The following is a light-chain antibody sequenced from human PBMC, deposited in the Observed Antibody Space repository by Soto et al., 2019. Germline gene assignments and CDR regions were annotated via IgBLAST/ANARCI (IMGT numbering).Light chain of an antibody. CDR3: QQRSNWPIT. V-gene: IGKV3-11*01. CDR2: DAS. J-gene: IGKJ5*01. Sequence: EIVMTQSPATLSVSPGEGATLSCRASQSVNSNYLAWYQQKSGQAPRLLIYDASNRATGIPARFSGSGSGTDFTLTISSLEPEDFAVYYCQQRSNWPITFGQGTRLEIK. CDR1: QSVNSNY.